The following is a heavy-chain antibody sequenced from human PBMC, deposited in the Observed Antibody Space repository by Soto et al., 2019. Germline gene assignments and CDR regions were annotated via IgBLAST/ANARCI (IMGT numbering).Heavy chain of an antibody. V-gene: IGHV4-31*01. CDR3: ARHHLSHRELFDY. Sequence: QVQLQESGPGLVKPSQTLSLTCTVSGGSISSYGSYWSWIRQHPGKGLEWIGYIYYSGTTYYNPSLKSPVTISLDTSKNQFSLKLSAVTAADTAVYYCARHHLSHRELFDYWGQGTLVTVSS. CDR1: GGSISSYGSY. J-gene: IGHJ4*02. CDR2: IYYSGTT. D-gene: IGHD3-16*02.